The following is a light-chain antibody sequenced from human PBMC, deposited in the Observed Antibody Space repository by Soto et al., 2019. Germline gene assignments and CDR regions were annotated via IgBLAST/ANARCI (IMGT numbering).Light chain of an antibody. CDR3: QQYNSWPWT. CDR1: QSVSSN. V-gene: IGKV3-15*01. Sequence: EIVMTQSPATLSVSPGERATLSCRASQSVSSNLAWYQQKPGQAPRLLIYGASTRATGIPDRLSGSGSGTDFTLTISSLQSEDSAVYYCQQYNSWPWTFGQGTKVEIK. J-gene: IGKJ1*01. CDR2: GAS.